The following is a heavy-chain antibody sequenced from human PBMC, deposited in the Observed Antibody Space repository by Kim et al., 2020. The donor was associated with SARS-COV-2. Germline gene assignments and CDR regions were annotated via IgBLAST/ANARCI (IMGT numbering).Heavy chain of an antibody. D-gene: IGHD3-9*01. CDR2: MNPNSGNT. CDR3: ARGLTLLTYYDILTGYYNGDYYYYGMDV. J-gene: IGHJ6*02. CDR1: GYTFTSYD. Sequence: ASVKVSCKASGYTFTSYDINWVRQATGQGLEWMGWMNPNSGNTGYAQKFQGRVTMTRNTSISTAYMELSSLRSEDTAVYYCARGLTLLTYYDILTGYYNGDYYYYGMDVWGQGTTVTVSS. V-gene: IGHV1-8*01.